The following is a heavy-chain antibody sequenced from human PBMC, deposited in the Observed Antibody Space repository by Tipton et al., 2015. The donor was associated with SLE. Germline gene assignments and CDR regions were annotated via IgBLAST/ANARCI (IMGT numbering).Heavy chain of an antibody. CDR3: ARELGSTSH. D-gene: IGHD3-10*01. Sequence: TLSLTCSVSGDSVSRSTYHWGWIRQPPGKGLEWIGHIYYSGTTYYNPSLKSRVTISVDTSKIQFSLKMISVTAADTAVYYCARELGSTSHWGQGTLVTVSS. CDR2: IYYSGTT. CDR1: GDSVSRSTYH. J-gene: IGHJ4*02. V-gene: IGHV4-39*07.